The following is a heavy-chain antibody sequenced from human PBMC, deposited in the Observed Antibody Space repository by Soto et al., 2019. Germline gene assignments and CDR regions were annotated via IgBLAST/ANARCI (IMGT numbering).Heavy chain of an antibody. Sequence: SETLSLTCTVSGGSISSSSYYWGWIRQPPGKGLEWIGSIYYSGSTYYNPSLKSRVTISVDTSKNQFSLKLSSVTAADTAVYYCARTTIFGVVIIPYIVYWGQGTLVTVSS. D-gene: IGHD3-3*01. J-gene: IGHJ4*02. CDR3: ARTTIFGVVIIPYIVY. CDR1: GGSISSSSYY. V-gene: IGHV4-39*07. CDR2: IYYSGST.